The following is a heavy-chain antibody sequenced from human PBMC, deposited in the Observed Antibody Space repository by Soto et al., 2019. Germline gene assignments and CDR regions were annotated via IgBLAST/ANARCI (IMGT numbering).Heavy chain of an antibody. CDR2: INPSGGST. D-gene: IGHD3-3*02. Sequence: QVQLVQSGAEVKKPGASVKVSCKASGHTFTTYYIHWVRQAPGQGLAWMGIINPSGGSTTYAQKFQGRVTMARDTSTSTGYMELSSLRSKDTAVYYCALPFLRALNWFDRWGQGTLVTVSS. V-gene: IGHV1-46*01. CDR3: ALPFLRALNWFDR. CDR1: GHTFTTYY. J-gene: IGHJ5*02.